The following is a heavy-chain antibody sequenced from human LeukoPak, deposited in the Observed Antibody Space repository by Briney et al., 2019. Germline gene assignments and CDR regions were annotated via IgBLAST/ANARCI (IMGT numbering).Heavy chain of an antibody. V-gene: IGHV1-69*04. Sequence: SVKVSCKASGGTFSSYAIRWVRQAPGQGLEWMGRIIPILGIANYAQKFQGRVTITADKSTSTAYMELSSLRSEDTAVYYCATLYCSGGSCYSSSVVYFDYWGQGTLVTVSS. J-gene: IGHJ4*02. CDR3: ATLYCSGGSCYSSSVVYFDY. D-gene: IGHD2-15*01. CDR1: GGTFSSYA. CDR2: IIPILGIA.